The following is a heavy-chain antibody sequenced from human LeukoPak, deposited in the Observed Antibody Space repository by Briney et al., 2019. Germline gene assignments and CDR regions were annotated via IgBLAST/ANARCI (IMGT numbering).Heavy chain of an antibody. Sequence: GASVKVSCKTSGYRFTAYYLHWVRQAPGHGLEWMGWINPKSGDTEYAQKFQGRITITRDWSLNTLYLILTNLRSDDTAVYYCARAAPDYWGQGTLVTVSS. CDR2: INPKSGDT. CDR1: GYRFTAYY. CDR3: ARAAPDY. V-gene: IGHV1-2*02. J-gene: IGHJ4*02.